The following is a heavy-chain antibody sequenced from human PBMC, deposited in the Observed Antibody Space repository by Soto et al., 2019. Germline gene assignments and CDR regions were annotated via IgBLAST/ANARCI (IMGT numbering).Heavy chain of an antibody. CDR3: ARVPPGYSYGRFYYGMDV. CDR1: GGSISSYY. CDR2: IYTSGST. V-gene: IGHV4-4*07. D-gene: IGHD5-18*01. J-gene: IGHJ6*02. Sequence: PSETLSLTCTVSGGSISSYYWSWIRQPAGKGLEWIGRIYTSGSTNYNPSLKSRVTMSVDTSKNQFSLKLSSVTAADTAVYYCARVPPGYSYGRFYYGMDVWGQGTTVTVSS.